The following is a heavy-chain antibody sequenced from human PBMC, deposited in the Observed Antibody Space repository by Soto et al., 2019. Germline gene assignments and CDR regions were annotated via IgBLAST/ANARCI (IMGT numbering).Heavy chain of an antibody. CDR2: IYWDDDK. D-gene: IGHD2-21*01. J-gene: IGHJ5*02. Sequence: QITLKESGPTLVKPTQTLTLTCTFSGFSLSTTGEGVGWIRQPPGKALEWLALIYWDDDKLYSPSLKSRLSISRDASKNQVVLTMPDMDPVETATYHCALFRYGPYVSVDPKGQGTPGHRLL. V-gene: IGHV2-5*02. CDR3: ALFRYGPYVSVDP. CDR1: GFSLSTTGEG.